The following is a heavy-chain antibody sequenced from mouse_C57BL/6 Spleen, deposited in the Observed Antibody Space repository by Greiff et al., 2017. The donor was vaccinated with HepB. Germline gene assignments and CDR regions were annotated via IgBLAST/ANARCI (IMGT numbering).Heavy chain of an antibody. CDR1: GYAFSSSW. CDR2: IYPGDGDT. J-gene: IGHJ2*01. Sequence: QVQLQQSGPELVKPGASVKISCKASGYAFSSSWMNWVKQRPGKGLEWIGRIYPGDGDTNYNGKFKGKSTLTADKSSSTAYMQLSSLTSEDSAVYCCARGTLENYFDDWGQGITLTVSS. CDR3: ARGTLENYFDD. V-gene: IGHV1-82*01. D-gene: IGHD3-1*01.